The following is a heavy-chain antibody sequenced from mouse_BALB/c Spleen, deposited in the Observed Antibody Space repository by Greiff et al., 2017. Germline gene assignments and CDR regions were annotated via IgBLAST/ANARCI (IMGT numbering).Heavy chain of an antibody. V-gene: IGHV1-69*02. Sequence: QVQLQQSGAELVRPGASVKLSCKASGYTFTSYWINWVKQRPGQGLEWIGNIYPSDSYTNYNQKFKDKATLTVDKSSSTAYMQLSSPTSEDSAVYYCTRRVGNSEMDYWGQGTSVTVAS. CDR1: GYTFTSYW. CDR3: TRRVGNSEMDY. J-gene: IGHJ4*01. CDR2: IYPSDSYT. D-gene: IGHD1-1*01.